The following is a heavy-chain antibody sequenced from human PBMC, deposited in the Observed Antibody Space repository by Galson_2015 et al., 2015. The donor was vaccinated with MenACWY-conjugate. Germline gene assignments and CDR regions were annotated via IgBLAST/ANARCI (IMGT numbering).Heavy chain of an antibody. CDR2: INRDGSTT. V-gene: IGHV3-74*01. CDR1: GFNFRNYW. J-gene: IGHJ4*02. D-gene: IGHD2-15*01. CDR3: ARDLPEIVVVVPGNYFDQ. Sequence: SLRLSCAASGFNFRNYWLHWVRQVPGKGPEWVARINRDGSTTTYAGSVKGRFTISRDNAKNTLYLQMSSLRVEDTAVYYCARDLPEIVVVVPGNYFDQGGQGTLVTVSS.